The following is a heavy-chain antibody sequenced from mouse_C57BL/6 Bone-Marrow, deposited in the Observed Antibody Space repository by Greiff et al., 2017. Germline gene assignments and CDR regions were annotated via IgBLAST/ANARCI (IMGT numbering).Heavy chain of an antibody. V-gene: IGHV14-4*01. J-gene: IGHJ2*01. Sequence: EVQLQQSGAELVRPGASVKLSCTASGFNIKDDYMHWVKQWPEQGLEWIGWIDPENGDTKCDSKFQGKATIPADTSSNTAYLQLSSLTSEDPAVYYCTTLRNWGQGTTLTVSS. CDR3: TTLRN. CDR2: IDPENGDT. CDR1: GFNIKDDY.